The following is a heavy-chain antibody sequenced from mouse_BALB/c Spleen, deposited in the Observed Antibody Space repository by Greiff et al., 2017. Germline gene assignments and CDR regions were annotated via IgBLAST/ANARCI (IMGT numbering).Heavy chain of an antibody. J-gene: IGHJ2*01. D-gene: IGHD1-1*01. CDR3: ARRNYGSSHYFDY. V-gene: IGHV5-15*02. CDR1: GFTFSDYG. CDR2: ISNLAYSI. Sequence: EVQRVESGGGLVQPGGSRKLSCAASGFTFSDYGMAWVPQAPGKGPEWVAFISNLAYSIYYADTVTGRFTISRENAKNTLYLEMSSLRSEDTAMYYCARRNYGSSHYFDYWGQGTTLTVSS.